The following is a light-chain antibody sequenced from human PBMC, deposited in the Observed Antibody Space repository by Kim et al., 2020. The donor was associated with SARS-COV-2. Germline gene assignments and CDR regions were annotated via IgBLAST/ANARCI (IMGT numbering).Light chain of an antibody. V-gene: IGKV2-30*02. CDR3: MQGRHWRTYT. J-gene: IGKJ2*01. CDR1: QSLVHSDGNIY. Sequence: DVVMTQSPLSLPVTLGQPASISCSSSQSLVHSDGNIYLNWLQQRPGQSPRRLIYKVSNRDSGVPDRFSGSGSGTDFNLKISRVEAEDVGVYYCMQGRHWRTYTFGQGTKLEI. CDR2: KVS.